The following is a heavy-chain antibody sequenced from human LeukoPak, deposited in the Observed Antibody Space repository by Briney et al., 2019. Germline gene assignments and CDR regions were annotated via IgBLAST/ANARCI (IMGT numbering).Heavy chain of an antibody. Sequence: GGSLRLSCAASGFTFSSYSMNWVRQAPGKGLEWVSSISGSSSYIYYADSVKGRFTISRDNAKNSLYLQMNSLRAEDTAVYYCASPRTVTTEHWGQGTLVTVSS. V-gene: IGHV3-21*01. J-gene: IGHJ4*02. CDR2: ISGSSSYI. CDR3: ASPRTVTTEH. D-gene: IGHD4-17*01. CDR1: GFTFSSYS.